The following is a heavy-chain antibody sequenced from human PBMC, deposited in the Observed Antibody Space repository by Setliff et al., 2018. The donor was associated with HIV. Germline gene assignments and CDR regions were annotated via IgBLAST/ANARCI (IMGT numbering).Heavy chain of an antibody. Sequence: GGSLRLSCAASGFTFSHYPMHWVRQAPGKGLEWVAIISYDGSNVHYADSVKGRFTISRDNSKNTLYLQMNSLRAEDTAVYYCAKVNSGWARDAFDIWGQGTVVTVSS. V-gene: IGHV3-30*04. CDR3: AKVNSGWARDAFDI. CDR2: ISYDGSNV. J-gene: IGHJ3*02. D-gene: IGHD6-19*01. CDR1: GFTFSHYP.